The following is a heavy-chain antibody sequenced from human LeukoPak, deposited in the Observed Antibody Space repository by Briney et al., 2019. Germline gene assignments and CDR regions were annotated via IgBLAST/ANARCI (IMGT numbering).Heavy chain of an antibody. CDR2: IYYSGRT. Sequence: SKTLYLTCTVSGGSISPYSWTWIRPYPGKALEWIGYIYYSGRTCYNPSLKSRVTMSVDTSKNQFSLQLSSVTAADTAVYYCARDGNPWNLDVWGRGTLVTVSS. V-gene: IGHV4-59*01. D-gene: IGHD1-14*01. J-gene: IGHJ2*01. CDR3: ARDGNPWNLDV. CDR1: GGSISPYS.